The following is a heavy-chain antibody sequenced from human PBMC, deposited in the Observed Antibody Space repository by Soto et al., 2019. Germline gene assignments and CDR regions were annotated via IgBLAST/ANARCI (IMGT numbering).Heavy chain of an antibody. CDR3: ARDPGYSSGWFSLASYYFDY. D-gene: IGHD6-19*01. V-gene: IGHV3-33*01. Sequence: QVQLVESGGGVVQPGRSLRLSCAASGFTFSSYGMHWVRQAPGKGLEWVAVIWYDGSNKYYADSVKGRFTISRDNSKNTLYLQMNSLRAEDTAVYYCARDPGYSSGWFSLASYYFDYWGQGTLVTVSS. CDR1: GFTFSSYG. J-gene: IGHJ4*02. CDR2: IWYDGSNK.